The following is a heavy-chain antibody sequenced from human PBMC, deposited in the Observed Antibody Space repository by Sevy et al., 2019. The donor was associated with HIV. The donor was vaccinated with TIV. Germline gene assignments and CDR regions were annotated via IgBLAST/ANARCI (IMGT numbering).Heavy chain of an antibody. J-gene: IGHJ6*02. CDR2: IRYDGSKK. Sequence: GGSLRLSCAASGFTFSSYGMHWVRQAPGKGLEWVAFIRYDGSKKYYADSVKGRFTISRDNSKNTPYLQMNSLRAEDTAVYYCAKVNLVAATPSCYYGMDVWGQGTTVTVSS. D-gene: IGHD2-15*01. V-gene: IGHV3-30*02. CDR1: GFTFSSYG. CDR3: AKVNLVAATPSCYYGMDV.